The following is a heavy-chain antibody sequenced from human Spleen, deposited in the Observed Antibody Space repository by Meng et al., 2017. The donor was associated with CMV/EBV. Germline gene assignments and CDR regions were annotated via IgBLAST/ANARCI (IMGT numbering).Heavy chain of an antibody. V-gene: IGHV3-23*01. J-gene: IGHJ4*02. CDR2: ISNSGGST. CDR1: GFTFSSYA. D-gene: IGHD2-15*01. CDR3: AKASGAYCSGGSCYLDI. Sequence: LSLTCAAAGFTFSSYAMSWVRQAPGKGLEWVSPISNSGGSTYYADSVKGRFTISRDNSKNTLYLQMNSLRAEDTAVYYCAKASGAYCSGGSCYLDIWGLGTLVTVSS.